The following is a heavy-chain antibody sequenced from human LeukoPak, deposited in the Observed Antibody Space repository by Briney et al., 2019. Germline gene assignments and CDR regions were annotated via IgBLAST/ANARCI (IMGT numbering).Heavy chain of an antibody. D-gene: IGHD3-22*01. V-gene: IGHV4-59*01. CDR3: ARVPPYYYDSSGRTAFDI. J-gene: IGHJ3*02. Sequence: SETLSLTCTVSGGSISSYYWSWIRQPPGKGLEWIGYIYYSGSTSYNPSLKSRVTISVDTSKNQFSLKLSSVIAADTAVYYCARVPPYYYDSSGRTAFDIWGQGKLVIVSS. CDR1: GGSISSYY. CDR2: IYYSGST.